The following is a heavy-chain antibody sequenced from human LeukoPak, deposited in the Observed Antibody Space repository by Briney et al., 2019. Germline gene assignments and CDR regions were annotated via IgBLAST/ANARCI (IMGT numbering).Heavy chain of an antibody. CDR1: GGSISSGGYY. CDR3: AKSAVRGLEGRFDP. J-gene: IGHJ5*02. D-gene: IGHD3-10*01. V-gene: IGHV4-30-2*02. CDR2: IYHSGST. Sequence: SETLSLTCTVSGGSISSGGYYWSWIRQPPGKGLEWIGYIYHSGSTYYNPSLKSRVTISVDTSKNQFSLKLSSVTAADTAVYYCAKSAVRGLEGRFDPWGQGTLVTVSS.